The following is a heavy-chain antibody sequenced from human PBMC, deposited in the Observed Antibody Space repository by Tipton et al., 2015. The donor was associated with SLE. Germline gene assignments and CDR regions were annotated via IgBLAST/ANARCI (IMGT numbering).Heavy chain of an antibody. CDR2: INPNSGGT. J-gene: IGHJ4*02. CDR3: ARGSGVVVVAAYEVGDY. CDR1: GYTFTGYY. D-gene: IGHD2-15*01. V-gene: IGHV1-2*02. Sequence: QSGAEVKKPGASVKVSCKASGYTFTGYYMHWVRQAPGQGLEWMGWINPNSGGTNYAQKFQGRVTMTRDTSISTAYMELSRLRSDDTAVYYCARGSGVVVVAAYEVGDYWGQGTLVTVSS.